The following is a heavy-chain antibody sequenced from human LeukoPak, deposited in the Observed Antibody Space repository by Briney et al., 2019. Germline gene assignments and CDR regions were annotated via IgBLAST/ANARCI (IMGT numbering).Heavy chain of an antibody. J-gene: IGHJ5*02. Sequence: GGSPRLSCAASGFTFSSYGMHWVRQAPGKGLEWVAVIWYDGSNKYYADSVEGRFTISRDNSKNTLYLQMNSLRAEDTAVYYCAGDERGYNWFDPWGQGTLVTVSS. CDR2: IWYDGSNK. D-gene: IGHD1-1*01. V-gene: IGHV3-33*01. CDR1: GFTFSSYG. CDR3: AGDERGYNWFDP.